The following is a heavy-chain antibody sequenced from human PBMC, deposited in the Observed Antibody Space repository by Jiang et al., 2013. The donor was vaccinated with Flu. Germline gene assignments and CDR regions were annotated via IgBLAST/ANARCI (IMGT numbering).Heavy chain of an antibody. CDR2: IYYSGKS. V-gene: IGHV4-31*03. D-gene: IGHD5-24*01. J-gene: IGHJ3*02. CDR1: GGSINSVGYY. Sequence: GPGLVKPSQTLSLTCSVSGGSINSVGYYWSWIRQHPGKGLEWIGYIYYSGKSYSNPSLQSRAIITLDTSKNHFSLTLNSVTAADTAVYYCARGGRGAVDIWGQGTSGHRLF. CDR3: ARGGRGAVDI.